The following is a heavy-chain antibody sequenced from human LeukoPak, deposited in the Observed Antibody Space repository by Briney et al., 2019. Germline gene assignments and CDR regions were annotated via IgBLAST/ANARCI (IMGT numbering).Heavy chain of an antibody. D-gene: IGHD3-10*01. CDR2: ISGGDPTT. Sequence: GGSLRLSCAASDFSFTTYTMSWVRQAPGKGLEWVSSISGGDPTTYYADSVKGRFTISGDNSKNTLYLQMNSLRAEDTAIYYCAKQSLLLRGPLLIYYFDFWGQGTLVTVSS. V-gene: IGHV3-23*01. CDR3: AKQSLLLRGPLLIYYFDF. CDR1: DFSFTTYT. J-gene: IGHJ4*02.